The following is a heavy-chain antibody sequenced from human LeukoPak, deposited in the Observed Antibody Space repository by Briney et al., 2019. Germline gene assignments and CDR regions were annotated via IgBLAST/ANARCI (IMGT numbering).Heavy chain of an antibody. J-gene: IGHJ4*01. CDR3: VRDNAYTFDY. V-gene: IGHV3-74*01. Sequence: GGSLRLSCAVSGFKFSSYWKNWVRQVPGKGLMWVAHINTNGDSANYADSVKGRFTISRDNAKSTLSLQMNSLRAEDTAIYYCVRDNAYTFDYWGQGTLVTVSS. D-gene: IGHD5-24*01. CDR1: GFKFSSYW. CDR2: INTNGDSA.